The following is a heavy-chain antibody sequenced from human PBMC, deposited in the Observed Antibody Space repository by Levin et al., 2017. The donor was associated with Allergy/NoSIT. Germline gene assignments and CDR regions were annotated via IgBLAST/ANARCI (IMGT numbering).Heavy chain of an antibody. Sequence: LSLTCAASGFTFSSYAMSWVRQAPGKGLEWVSAISGSGGSTYYADSVKGRFTISRDNSKNTLYLQMNSLRAEDTAVYYCAKPSSGWYPYFDYWGQGTLVTVSS. CDR1: GFTFSSYA. D-gene: IGHD6-19*01. CDR3: AKPSSGWYPYFDY. CDR2: ISGSGGST. J-gene: IGHJ4*02. V-gene: IGHV3-23*01.